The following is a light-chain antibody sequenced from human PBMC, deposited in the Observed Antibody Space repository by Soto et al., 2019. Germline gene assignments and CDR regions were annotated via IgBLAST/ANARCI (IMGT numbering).Light chain of an antibody. CDR1: QSVSSY. CDR3: QQPSNWPLT. CDR2: DAS. J-gene: IGKJ4*01. Sequence: EIVLTQSPATLSLSPGERATLSCRASQSVSSYLAWYQQRPGQAPRLLIYDASNRATGIPARFSGSGSGTEFTLTISSLEPEDFAVYYCQQPSNWPLTFGGGTKVEIK. V-gene: IGKV3-11*01.